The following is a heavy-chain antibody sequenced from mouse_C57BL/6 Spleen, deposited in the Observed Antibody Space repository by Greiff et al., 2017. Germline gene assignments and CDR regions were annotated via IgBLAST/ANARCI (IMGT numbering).Heavy chain of an antibody. D-gene: IGHD1-1*01. CDR1: GYAFSSSW. Sequence: QVQLQQSGPELVKPGASVKISCKASGYAFSSSWMNWVKQRPGQGLEWIGRIYPGDGDTNYNGKFKGKATLTADNSSSTAYMQLSSLTSEDSAVYFCARGGFITTFDYWGQGTTLTVAS. V-gene: IGHV1-82*01. J-gene: IGHJ2*01. CDR2: IYPGDGDT. CDR3: ARGGFITTFDY.